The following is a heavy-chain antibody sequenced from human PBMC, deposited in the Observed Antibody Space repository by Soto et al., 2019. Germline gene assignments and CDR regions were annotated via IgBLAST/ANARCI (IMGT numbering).Heavy chain of an antibody. Sequence: ASVKVSCKASGYTFTNYGVSWVRQAPGQGLEWMGWIGGYKGNTNYAQKLQGRVTLTTDTSTSTAYMELSSLRSEDTAVYFCARGVKYGAYSRWFDPWGQGTLVTVSS. CDR1: GYTFTNYG. CDR3: ARGVKYGAYSRWFDP. D-gene: IGHD4-17*01. J-gene: IGHJ5*02. V-gene: IGHV1-18*01. CDR2: IGGYKGNT.